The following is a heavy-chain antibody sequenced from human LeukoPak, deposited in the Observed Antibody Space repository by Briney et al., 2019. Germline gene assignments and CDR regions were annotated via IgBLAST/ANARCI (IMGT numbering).Heavy chain of an antibody. D-gene: IGHD1/OR15-1a*01. V-gene: IGHV4-59*01. CDR2: VYYRGRT. Sequence: SETLSLTCTVSGGSISTYYWNWIRQPPGKGLGWIGYVYYRGRTNYSPSLKSRVTILVDTSKNQFSLRLISVTAADTAVYYCAKGSATTGFDPWGQGTLVTVSS. J-gene: IGHJ5*02. CDR3: AKGSATTGFDP. CDR1: GGSISTYY.